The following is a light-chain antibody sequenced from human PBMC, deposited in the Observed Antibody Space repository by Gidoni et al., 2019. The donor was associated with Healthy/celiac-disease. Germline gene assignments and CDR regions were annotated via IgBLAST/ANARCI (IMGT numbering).Light chain of an antibody. CDR2: DAS. V-gene: IGKV3D-20*01. J-gene: IGKJ5*01. CDR1: QSVSSSY. Sequence: EIVLTQSPATLSLSPGERATLSCWASQSVSSSYLAWYQQKPGLAPRLLIYDASSRATGIPDRFSGSGSGTYFTLTISRLEPEDFAVYYCQQYGSSPTFGQGTRLEIK. CDR3: QQYGSSPT.